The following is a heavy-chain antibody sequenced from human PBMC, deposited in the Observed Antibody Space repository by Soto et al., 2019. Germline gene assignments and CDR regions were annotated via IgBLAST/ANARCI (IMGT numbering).Heavy chain of an antibody. D-gene: IGHD3-10*01. J-gene: IGHJ4*02. V-gene: IGHV1-18*01. CDR3: AIPYGSGRYFDY. CDR2: ISAYNGNT. CDR1: GDRFTSYG. Sequence: ASVKLSCKASGDRFTSYGISWVRQAPGQGLEWMGWISAYNGNTNYAQKLQGRVTMTTDTSTSTAYMELRSLRSDDTAVYYCAIPYGSGRYFDYWGQGTLVTVSS.